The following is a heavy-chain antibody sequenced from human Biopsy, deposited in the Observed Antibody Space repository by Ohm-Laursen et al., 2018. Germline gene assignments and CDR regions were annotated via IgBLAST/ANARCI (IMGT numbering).Heavy chain of an antibody. Sequence: LSLTCTVSGVSINGGRYYWNWIRHHPGKGLAWIGNIFYSANTYYNPSLKSRVTISVDTSKNQFSLKLSSVTAADTAVYYCARLGSGDYFPTFFDFWGQGALVTVSS. CDR2: IFYSANT. V-gene: IGHV4-31*03. CDR3: ARLGSGDYFPTFFDF. CDR1: GVSINGGRYY. J-gene: IGHJ4*02. D-gene: IGHD5-12*01.